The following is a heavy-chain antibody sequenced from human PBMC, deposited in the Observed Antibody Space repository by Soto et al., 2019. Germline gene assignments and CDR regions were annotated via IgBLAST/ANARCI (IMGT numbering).Heavy chain of an antibody. CDR2: IHHSGST. Sequence: QVQLQESGPGLVRPSGTVSLTCAVSGLSISSDNWWSWVRQPPGKGLEWIGEIHHSGSTNYNPSLKSRVTMSVVPAKYLCSLTLTSVPAADTAFYYCARDPGSHPGDWVQGTLVSVSS. V-gene: IGHV4-4*02. D-gene: IGHD6-13*01. J-gene: IGHJ4*02. CDR3: ARDPGSHPGD. CDR1: GLSISSDNW.